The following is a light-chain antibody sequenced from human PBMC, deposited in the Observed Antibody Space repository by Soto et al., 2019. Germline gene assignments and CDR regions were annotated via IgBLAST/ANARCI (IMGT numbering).Light chain of an antibody. V-gene: IGKV3-11*01. CDR2: DAS. J-gene: IGKJ1*01. Sequence: IVLTQAPGTLSLSPGARAPLSCRARQSVSSYLAWYQQKPGQAPRLLIYDASNRATGIPARFSGSGSGTDFTLTISSLEPEDFAVYYCQQRSNWPPTWTFGQGTKVDIK. CDR3: QQRSNWPPTWT. CDR1: QSVSSY.